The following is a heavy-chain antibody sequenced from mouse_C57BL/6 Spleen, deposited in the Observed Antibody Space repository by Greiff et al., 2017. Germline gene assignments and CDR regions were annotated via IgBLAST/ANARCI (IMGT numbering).Heavy chain of an antibody. D-gene: IGHD1-1*01. J-gene: IGHJ1*03. Sequence: EVQLQQSGAELVRPGASVKLSCTASGFNIKDYYMHWVKQRPEQGLEWIGRIDPEDGDTEYAPKFQGKATMTADTSSNTAYLQLSSRTSEDTAVYYCTTDGSRGYCDVWGTGTAVTVSS. CDR3: TTDGSRGYCDV. V-gene: IGHV14-1*01. CDR1: GFNIKDYY. CDR2: IDPEDGDT.